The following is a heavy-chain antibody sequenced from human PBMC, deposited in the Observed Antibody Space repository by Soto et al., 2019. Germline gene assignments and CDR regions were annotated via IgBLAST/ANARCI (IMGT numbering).Heavy chain of an antibody. J-gene: IGHJ5*02. CDR3: ARDPGSGSIRFDP. V-gene: IGHV3-23*01. D-gene: IGHD3-10*01. CDR2: LYGSGGGI. Sequence: EVQLLESGGGLVQPGGSLRLSCAASGFTFSNYAMIWIRQVPGKGLEWVSGLYGSGGGIHYADSVKGRFTISRDNSAYSVYLQMNSLRAEDTAVYYCARDPGSGSIRFDPWGQGTLVTVSS. CDR1: GFTFSNYA.